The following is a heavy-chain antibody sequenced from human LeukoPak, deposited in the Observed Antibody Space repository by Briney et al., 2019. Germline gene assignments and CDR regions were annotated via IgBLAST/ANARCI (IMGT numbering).Heavy chain of an antibody. Sequence: QPGGSLRLSCAASGFTFSSYSMNWVRQAPGKGLEWVSYISSSSSTIYYADSVKGRFTISRDNAKNSLYLQVNSLRAEDTAVYYCASGIPDWDCSGGSCSVYWGQGTLVTVSS. J-gene: IGHJ4*02. CDR1: GFTFSSYS. CDR3: ASGIPDWDCSGGSCSVY. V-gene: IGHV3-48*01. CDR2: ISSSSSTI. D-gene: IGHD2-15*01.